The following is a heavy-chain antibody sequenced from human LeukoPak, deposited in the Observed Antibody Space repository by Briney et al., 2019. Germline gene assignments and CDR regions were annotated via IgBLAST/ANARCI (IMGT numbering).Heavy chain of an antibody. J-gene: IGHJ3*02. V-gene: IGHV1-46*01. CDR1: GCTFTSYY. CDR3: ARVILTGYYVGAFDI. CDR2: INPSGGST. Sequence: GASVKVSCKASGCTFTSYYMHWVRQAPGQGLEWMGIINPSGGSTSYAQKFQGRVTMTRDTSTSTVYMELSSLRSEDTAVYYCARVILTGYYVGAFDIWGQGTMVTVSS. D-gene: IGHD3-9*01.